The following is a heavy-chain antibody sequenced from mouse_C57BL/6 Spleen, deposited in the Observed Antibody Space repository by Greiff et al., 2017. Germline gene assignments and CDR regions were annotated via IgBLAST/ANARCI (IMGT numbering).Heavy chain of an antibody. CDR1: GYSITSGYY. D-gene: IGHD2-4*01. CDR2: ISYDGSN. J-gene: IGHJ2*01. Sequence: EVQLQESGPGLVKPSQSLSLTCSVTGYSITSGYYWNWIRQFPGNKLEWMGYISYDGSNNYNPSLKNRISITRDTSKNQFFLKLNSVTTEDTATYYCARCFYDYDVGYFDYWGQGTTLTVSS. V-gene: IGHV3-6*01. CDR3: ARCFYDYDVGYFDY.